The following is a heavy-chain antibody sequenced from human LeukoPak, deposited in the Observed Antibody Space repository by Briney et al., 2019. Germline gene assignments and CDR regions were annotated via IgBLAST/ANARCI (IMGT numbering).Heavy chain of an antibody. J-gene: IGHJ5*02. Sequence: GRSLRLSCAASEFTFRSYIMHWVRQAPGKGLEWVAVLSYDGSNKYYADSVKGRFTISRDNSKNTLYLQMNSLRPEDTAVYYCARVHYHYDSSGPEWWFDPWGQGTLVTVSS. CDR2: LSYDGSNK. V-gene: IGHV3-30-3*01. CDR3: ARVHYHYDSSGPEWWFDP. CDR1: EFTFRSYI. D-gene: IGHD3-22*01.